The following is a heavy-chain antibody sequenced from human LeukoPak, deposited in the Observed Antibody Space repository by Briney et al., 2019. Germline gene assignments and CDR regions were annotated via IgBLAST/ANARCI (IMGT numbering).Heavy chain of an antibody. J-gene: IGHJ4*02. Sequence: SVKVSCKASGGTFSSYAISWVRQAPGQGLEWMGRIIPILGIANYAQKFQGRVTTTADKSTSTAYMELSSLRSEDTAVYYCARGLYNYYGSSGNYFDYWGQGTLVTVSS. CDR1: GGTFSSYA. D-gene: IGHD3-22*01. V-gene: IGHV1-69*04. CDR2: IIPILGIA. CDR3: ARGLYNYYGSSGNYFDY.